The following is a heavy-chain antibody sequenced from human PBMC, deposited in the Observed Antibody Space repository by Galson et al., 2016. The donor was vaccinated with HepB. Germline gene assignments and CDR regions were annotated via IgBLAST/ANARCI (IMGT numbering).Heavy chain of an antibody. D-gene: IGHD3-3*01. CDR1: GFTFSDYY. Sequence: SLRLSCAASGFTFSDYYMNWIRQAPGKGLEWVSYITSSSTYTNYADSVKGRFTISRDNAKNSLYLQRNSLRAEDTAVYYCARTARFGVVMASPYDAFDIWGQGTMVTVSS. CDR3: ARTARFGVVMASPYDAFDI. V-gene: IGHV3-11*06. J-gene: IGHJ3*02. CDR2: ITSSSTYT.